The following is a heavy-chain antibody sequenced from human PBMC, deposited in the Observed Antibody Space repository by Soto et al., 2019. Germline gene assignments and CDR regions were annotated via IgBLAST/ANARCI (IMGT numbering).Heavy chain of an antibody. Sequence: EVQLVESGGGLVQPGGSLRLSCAASGFTFSSYWMHWVRQAPGKGLVWVSRINSDGSSTSYAESVKGRFTISRDNAKNTLYLQMNSLRAEDTAVYYCAGYGALNYYYYGMDVWGQGTTVTVSS. V-gene: IGHV3-74*01. CDR2: INSDGSST. J-gene: IGHJ6*02. CDR1: GFTFSSYW. CDR3: AGYGALNYYYYGMDV. D-gene: IGHD4-17*01.